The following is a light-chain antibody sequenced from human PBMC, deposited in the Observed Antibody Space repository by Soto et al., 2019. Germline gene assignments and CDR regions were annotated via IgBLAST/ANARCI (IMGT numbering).Light chain of an antibody. Sequence: DIVMTQSPDSLAVSLGESATFNCKSSQTVLYSSNNKNYLAWYQQKPGQAPKLLIHSSSTRTSGVPDRFSGSGSGTDFTLNISSLQPEDFATYYCQQFNNYFTVGQGTDGRL. J-gene: IGKJ5*01. CDR2: SSS. V-gene: IGKV4-1*01. CDR1: QTVLYSSNNKNY. CDR3: QQFNNYFT.